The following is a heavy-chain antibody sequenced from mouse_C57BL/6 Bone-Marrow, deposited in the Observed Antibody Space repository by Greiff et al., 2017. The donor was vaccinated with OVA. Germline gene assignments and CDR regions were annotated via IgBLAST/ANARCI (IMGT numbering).Heavy chain of an antibody. D-gene: IGHD3-2*02. Sequence: EVKLVESGGGLVQPGGSLKLSCAASGFTFSDYYMYWVRQTPEKRLEWVAYISNGGGSTYYPDTVKGRFTISRDNAKNTLYLQMSRLKSEDTAMYYCARHISSGYEFAYWGQGTLVTVSA. CDR1: GFTFSDYY. V-gene: IGHV5-12*01. J-gene: IGHJ3*01. CDR2: ISNGGGST. CDR3: ARHISSGYEFAY.